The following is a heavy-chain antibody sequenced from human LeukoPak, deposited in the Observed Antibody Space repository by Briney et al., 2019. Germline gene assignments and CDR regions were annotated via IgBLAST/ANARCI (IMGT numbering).Heavy chain of an antibody. V-gene: IGHV1-69*01. J-gene: IGHJ6*02. CDR3: ARPDFWSGYYSEADYYYGMDV. CDR2: IIPIFGTA. CDR1: GGTFSSYA. D-gene: IGHD3-3*01. Sequence: SVKVSCTASGGTFSSYAISWVRQAPGQGLEWMGGIIPIFGTANYARKFQGRVTITADESTSTAYMELSSLRSEDTAVYYCARPDFWSGYYSEADYYYGMDVWGQGTTVTVSS.